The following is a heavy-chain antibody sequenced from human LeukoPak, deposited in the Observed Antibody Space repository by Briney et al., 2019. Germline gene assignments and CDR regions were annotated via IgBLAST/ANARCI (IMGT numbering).Heavy chain of an antibody. CDR1: GFTFSSYA. V-gene: IGHV3-30-3*01. Sequence: PGGSLRLSCAASGFTFSSYAMHWVRQAPGKGLEWVAVISYDGSNKYYADSVKGRFTISRDNSKNTLYLQMNSLRAEDTAVYYCAKAKGTRLYYYYGMDVWGQGTTVTVSS. CDR3: AKAKGTRLYYYYGMDV. J-gene: IGHJ6*02. D-gene: IGHD1-7*01. CDR2: ISYDGSNK.